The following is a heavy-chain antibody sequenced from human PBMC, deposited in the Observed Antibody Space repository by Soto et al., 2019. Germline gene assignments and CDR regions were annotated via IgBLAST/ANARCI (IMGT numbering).Heavy chain of an antibody. CDR3: ARDRGGYCSGGSCSEAWFDP. J-gene: IGHJ5*02. CDR2: INTGNGYT. V-gene: IGHV1-3*04. Sequence: QVQLLQSGAEAKKPGGSVKVSCEDSGYTFTSYPIHWERQAPGQRLAWMGWINTGNGYTKYSQKFQARVTITRDTSASTSYMQLSRLRSEDTAVYYCARDRGGYCSGGSCSEAWFDPWGQGTLVTVSS. D-gene: IGHD2-15*01. CDR1: GYTFTSYP.